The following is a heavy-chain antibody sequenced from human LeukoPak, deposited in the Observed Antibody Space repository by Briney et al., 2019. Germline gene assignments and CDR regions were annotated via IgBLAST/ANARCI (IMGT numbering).Heavy chain of an antibody. D-gene: IGHD6-13*01. Sequence: ASVKVSCKASGGTFSSYAISWVRQAPGQGLEWMGRIIPILGIANYAQKFQGRVTITADKSTSTAYMELSSLRSEDTAVYYCARDLLIEEQLFLGYFDYWGQGTLVTVSS. CDR2: IIPILGIA. CDR1: GGTFSSYA. J-gene: IGHJ4*02. V-gene: IGHV1-69*04. CDR3: ARDLLIEEQLFLGYFDY.